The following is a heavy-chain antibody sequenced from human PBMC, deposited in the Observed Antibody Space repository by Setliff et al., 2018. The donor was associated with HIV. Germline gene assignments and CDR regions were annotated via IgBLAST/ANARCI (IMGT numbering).Heavy chain of an antibody. V-gene: IGHV3-21*01. CDR1: AFTFRRYS. CDR3: ARDRIDIISDEPRGAFDI. D-gene: IGHD2-15*01. J-gene: IGHJ3*02. CDR2: ISSRSTYI. Sequence: LRLSCAASAFTFRRYSMNWVRQAPGKGLEWVSSISSRSTYIYYAESVKGRFTISRDNAKNSLYLQMNSLRAEDTAVYYCARDRIDIISDEPRGAFDIWGQGTMVTVSS.